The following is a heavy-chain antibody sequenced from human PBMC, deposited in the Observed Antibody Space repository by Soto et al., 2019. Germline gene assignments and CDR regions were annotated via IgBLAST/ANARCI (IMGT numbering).Heavy chain of an antibody. V-gene: IGHV3-23*01. Sequence: EVQLLESGGGLVQPGGSLRLSCAASGFTFSSYAMSWVRQAPGKGLEWVSAISGSGGSTYYADSVKGRFTISRDNSKNTLYLQKNSLRAQDTAVYYFSKDSEPGSNVGPSGMGIDYWGQGTLVTVSS. J-gene: IGHJ4*02. CDR1: GFTFSSYA. D-gene: IGHD3-10*01. CDR3: SKDSEPGSNVGPSGMGIDY. CDR2: ISGSGGST.